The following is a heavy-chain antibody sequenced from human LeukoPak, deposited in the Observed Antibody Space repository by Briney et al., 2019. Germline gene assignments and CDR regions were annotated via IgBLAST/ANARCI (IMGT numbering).Heavy chain of an antibody. CDR1: GFTFSSYA. Sequence: GGSLRLSCAASGFTFSSYAMHWVRQAPGKGLEWVAVIWYDGSNKYYADSVKGRFTISRDNSKNTLYLQMNSLRAEDTAVYYCARVDDGAYPWNFDYWGQGTLVTVSS. V-gene: IGHV3-33*01. D-gene: IGHD4-17*01. CDR2: IWYDGSNK. CDR3: ARVDDGAYPWNFDY. J-gene: IGHJ4*02.